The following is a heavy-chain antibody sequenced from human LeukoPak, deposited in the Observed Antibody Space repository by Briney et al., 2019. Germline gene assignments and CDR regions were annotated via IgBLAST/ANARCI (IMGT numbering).Heavy chain of an antibody. D-gene: IGHD3-22*01. V-gene: IGHV4-34*01. J-gene: IGHJ4*02. CDR3: ARGRAKRYYYDSSGYSYYFDY. Sequence: SETLSLTCAVYGGSFSGYYWSWLRQPPGKGLEWIGEINHSGSTNYNPSLKSRVTISVDTSKNQFSLKLSSVTAADTAVYYCARGRAKRYYYDSSGYSYYFDYWGQGTLVTVSS. CDR2: INHSGST. CDR1: GGSFSGYY.